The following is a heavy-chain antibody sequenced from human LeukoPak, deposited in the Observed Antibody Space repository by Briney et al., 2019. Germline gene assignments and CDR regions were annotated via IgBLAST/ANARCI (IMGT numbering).Heavy chain of an antibody. CDR3: ASGYCGGACQLGGVDM. CDR2: THYSGAT. J-gene: IGHJ3*02. V-gene: IGHV4-59*01. CDR1: GGSISSYY. Sequence: PSETLSLTCTVSGGSISSYYWSWLRQPPGKGLEYIGYTHYSGATNYNPSLKSRVTMSLDTSGNQFSLKLSSVTAADTAVYYCASGYCGGACQLGGVDMWGQGTMVTVSS. D-gene: IGHD2-21*02.